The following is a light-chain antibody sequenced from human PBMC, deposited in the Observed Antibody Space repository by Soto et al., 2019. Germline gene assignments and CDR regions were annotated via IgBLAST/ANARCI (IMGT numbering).Light chain of an antibody. CDR2: DVS. CDR1: SSDVGGYNS. J-gene: IGLJ3*02. CDR3: CSYAGSYTLV. V-gene: IGLV2-11*01. Sequence: QSALTQPRSVSGSPGQSVTISCTGTSSDVGGYNSVSWYQQHPGKAPKVMIFDVSKRPSGVPDRFSGSKSDNTASLTISGLQAEDEADYYCCSYAGSYTLVFGGGTKLTVL.